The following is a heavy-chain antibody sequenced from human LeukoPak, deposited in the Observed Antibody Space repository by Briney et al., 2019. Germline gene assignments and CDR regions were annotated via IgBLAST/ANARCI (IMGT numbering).Heavy chain of an antibody. V-gene: IGHV4-59*11. D-gene: IGHD2-2*01. J-gene: IGHJ6*03. CDR2: IYYSGST. Sequence: SETLSLTCTASGGSISSHYWSWIRQPPGKGLEWIGYIYYSGSTNYNPSLKSRVTISVDTSKNQFSLKLSSVTAADTAVYYCARGTRGYYYYYMDVWGKGTTVTVSS. CDR3: ARGTRGYYYYYMDV. CDR1: GGSISSHY.